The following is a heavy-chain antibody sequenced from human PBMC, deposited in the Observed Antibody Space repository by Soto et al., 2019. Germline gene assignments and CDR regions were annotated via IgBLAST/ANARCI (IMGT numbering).Heavy chain of an antibody. Sequence: GGSLRLSCAASGFTFSSYGMTWVRQAPGRGLEWVSFSSATGAGTYYADSVKGRFTISRDNSKNTLYLQMTSLRADDTAVYYCAKDRRAGGNYGFYSDFWGQGALVTVSS. V-gene: IGHV3-23*01. D-gene: IGHD1-7*01. CDR3: AKDRRAGGNYGFYSDF. CDR1: GFTFSSYG. CDR2: SSATGAGT. J-gene: IGHJ4*02.